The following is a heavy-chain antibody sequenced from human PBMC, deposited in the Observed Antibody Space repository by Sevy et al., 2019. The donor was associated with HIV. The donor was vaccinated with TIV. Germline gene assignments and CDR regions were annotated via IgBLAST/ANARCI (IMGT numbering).Heavy chain of an antibody. CDR1: GFTFSSYA. D-gene: IGHD3-22*01. CDR2: ISGSGGST. Sequence: GGSLRLSCAASGFTFSSYAMNWVRQAPGKGLEWVSTISGSGGSTYYGDSVKGRLTNSRDNSKNTVNLQMSSLRAEDTALYYCAKDRYDGSGYYPEGAFDIWGQGTKVTVSS. V-gene: IGHV3-23*01. J-gene: IGHJ3*02. CDR3: AKDRYDGSGYYPEGAFDI.